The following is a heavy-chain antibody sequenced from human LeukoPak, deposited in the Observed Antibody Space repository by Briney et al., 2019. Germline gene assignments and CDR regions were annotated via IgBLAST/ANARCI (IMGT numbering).Heavy chain of an antibody. V-gene: IGHV4-59*08. J-gene: IGHJ4*02. Sequence: SETLSLTCTVSGGSISSYYWSWIRQPPGKGLEWIGYIYYIGSTNYNPSLISRVTISVDTSKNQFSLKLSSVTAADTAVYYCARRGGRAYGSGALVFDYWGRGTLVTVPS. CDR1: GGSISSYY. D-gene: IGHD3-10*01. CDR3: ARRGGRAYGSGALVFDY. CDR2: IYYIGST.